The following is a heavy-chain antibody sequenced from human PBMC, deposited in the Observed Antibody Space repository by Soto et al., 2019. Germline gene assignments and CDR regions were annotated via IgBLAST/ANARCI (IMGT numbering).Heavy chain of an antibody. J-gene: IGHJ4*02. CDR1: GLPFSSHA. CDR3: ANEIRPNDY. Sequence: EVQLLESGGGLVQPGGSLRLSCAASGLPFSSHAMSWVRQAPGKGLEWVSSISISGGNTYYAGSVRGRFTISRDNSKNTLYLHMNSLTAEDTAIYYCANEIRPNDYWGQGTLVTVSS. D-gene: IGHD4-17*01. CDR2: ISISGGNT. V-gene: IGHV3-23*01.